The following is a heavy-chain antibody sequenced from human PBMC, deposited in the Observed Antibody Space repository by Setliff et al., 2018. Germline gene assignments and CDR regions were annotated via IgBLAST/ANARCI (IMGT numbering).Heavy chain of an antibody. CDR3: TRDQDYYGMDV. J-gene: IGHJ6*02. CDR1: GFTFSSYA. CDR2: ISGSGGST. Sequence: GGSLRLSCAASGFTFSSYAMSWVRQAPGKGLEWVSAISGSGGSTYYADSVKGRFTISRDNTKNSLYLQMNSLRGEDTAVYHCTRDQDYYGMDVWGQGTTVTVSS. V-gene: IGHV3-23*01.